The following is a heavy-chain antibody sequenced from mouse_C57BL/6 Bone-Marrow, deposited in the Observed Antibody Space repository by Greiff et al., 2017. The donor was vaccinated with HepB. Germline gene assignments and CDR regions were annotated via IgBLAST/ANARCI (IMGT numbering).Heavy chain of an antibody. CDR1: GFNIKDYY. V-gene: IGHV14-1*01. Sequence: EVQVVESGAELVRPGASVKLSCTASGFNIKDYYMHWVKQRPEQGLEWIGRIDPEDGDTEYAPKFQGKATMTADTSSNTAYLQLSSLTSEDTAVYYCTSPDGYYALYWYFDVWGTGTTVTVSS. CDR2: IDPEDGDT. CDR3: TSPDGYYALYWYFDV. J-gene: IGHJ1*03. D-gene: IGHD2-3*01.